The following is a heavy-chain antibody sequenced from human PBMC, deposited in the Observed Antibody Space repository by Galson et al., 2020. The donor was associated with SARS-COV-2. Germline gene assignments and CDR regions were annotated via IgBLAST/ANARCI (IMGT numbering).Heavy chain of an antibody. Sequence: GESLKISCAASTFTFSDYYMSWVRQAPGKGLEWVSYISSSGTTTYYADSVEGRFTISRDNAKNLLYLQMNSLRAEDTAVYYCARDALRGGDRGDYGCDYWGQGTLVTVSS. V-gene: IGHV3-11*01. CDR2: ISSSGTTT. J-gene: IGHJ4*02. D-gene: IGHD4-17*01. CDR1: TFTFSDYY. CDR3: ARDALRGGDRGDYGCDY.